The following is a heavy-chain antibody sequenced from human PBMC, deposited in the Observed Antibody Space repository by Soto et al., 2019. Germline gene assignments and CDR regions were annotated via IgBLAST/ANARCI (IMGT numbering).Heavy chain of an antibody. CDR2: IRFDGSNN. J-gene: IGHJ4*02. CDR1: GFTFSSYG. Sequence: QVQLVESGGGVVQPGRSLRLSCAASGFTFSSYGMHWVRQAPGKGLEWVAVIRFDGSNNFYADSVKGRFTISRDNSKNTVSLQMNSLRDEASAAYYCATTGPYWGQGTLVTVSS. CDR3: ATTGPY. V-gene: IGHV3-33*01.